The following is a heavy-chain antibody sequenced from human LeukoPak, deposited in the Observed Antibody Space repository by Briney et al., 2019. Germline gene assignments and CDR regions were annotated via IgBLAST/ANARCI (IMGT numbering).Heavy chain of an antibody. J-gene: IGHJ4*02. CDR1: GYTFTGYY. CDR3: ARDSTYGSGSYYNY. CDR2: INPNSGGT. Sequence: ASVKVSCKASGYTFTGYYMHWVRQAPGQGLEWMGWINPNSGGTNYAQKFQGRATMTRDTSISTAYMELSRLRSDDTAVYYCARDSTYGSGSYYNYWGQGTLVTVSS. V-gene: IGHV1-2*02. D-gene: IGHD3-10*01.